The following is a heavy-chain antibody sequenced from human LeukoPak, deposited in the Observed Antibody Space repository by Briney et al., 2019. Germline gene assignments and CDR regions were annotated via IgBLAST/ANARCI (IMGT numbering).Heavy chain of an antibody. CDR2: ISYDGSNK. CDR3: AKDRRNIAAAGIDY. V-gene: IGHV3-30*18. D-gene: IGHD6-13*01. CDR1: GFTFSSYG. J-gene: IGHJ4*02. Sequence: GMSLRLTCAASGFTFSSYGMPRVRQAQGKGLEWVAVISYDGSNKYYADSVKGRFTISRDNSKNTLYLQMNSLRAEDTAVYYCAKDRRNIAAAGIDYWGQGTLVTVSS.